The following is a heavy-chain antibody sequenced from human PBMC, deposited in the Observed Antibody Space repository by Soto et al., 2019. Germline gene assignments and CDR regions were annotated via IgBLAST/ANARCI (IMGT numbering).Heavy chain of an antibody. CDR2: IYYSGST. CDR3: ASWELSHGAVDP. CDR1: GGSISSGGYY. V-gene: IGHV4-31*03. D-gene: IGHD5-18*01. Sequence: TLSLTCTVSGGSISSGGYYWSWIRQHPGKGLEWIGYIYYSGSTYYNPSLKSRVTISVDTSKNQFSLKLSSVTAADTAVYYCASWELSHGAVDPWGQGTLVTVSS. J-gene: IGHJ5*02.